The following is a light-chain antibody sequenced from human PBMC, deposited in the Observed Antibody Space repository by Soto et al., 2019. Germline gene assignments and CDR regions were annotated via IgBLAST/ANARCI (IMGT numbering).Light chain of an antibody. CDR3: QKYNTVPRT. J-gene: IGKJ1*01. CDR1: QGISHF. Sequence: DIQMTQSPSSLSASVGDRVTITCRASQGISHFLAWYQQIPGKVPKLLIYAASILQSGVPPRFSGSGSGTDFTLTISSLQPEDVATYYCQKYNTVPRTFGQGTKVEI. CDR2: AAS. V-gene: IGKV1-27*01.